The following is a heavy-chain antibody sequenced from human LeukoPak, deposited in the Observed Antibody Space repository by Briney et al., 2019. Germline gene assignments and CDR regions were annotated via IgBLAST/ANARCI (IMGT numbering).Heavy chain of an antibody. CDR3: ARHRYYGTWAVTGAFDV. V-gene: IGHV4-39*01. CDR1: SGSISSSNY. CDR2: IYYSGTT. D-gene: IGHD3-3*01. J-gene: IGHJ3*01. Sequence: SETLSLTCSVTSGSISSSNYWAWIRQPPGKGLEWIGTIYYSGTTYYNPSLGGRVIIALDTSSNQFSLKLTSVIAMDTAVYYCARHRYYGTWAVTGAFDVWGHGTMLTVSS.